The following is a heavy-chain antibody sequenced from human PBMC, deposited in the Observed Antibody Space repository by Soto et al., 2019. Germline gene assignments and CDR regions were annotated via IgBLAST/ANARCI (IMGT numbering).Heavy chain of an antibody. CDR1: GYSFTSYW. D-gene: IGHD3-10*01. Sequence: GESLKISCKGSGYSFTSYWICWVRQMPGKGLEWMGIIYPGDSDTRYSPSFQGQVTISADKSISTAYLQWSSLKASDTAMYYCARHEGYYGSPAAGLFDYWGQGTLVTVSS. V-gene: IGHV5-51*01. CDR3: ARHEGYYGSPAAGLFDY. CDR2: IYPGDSDT. J-gene: IGHJ4*02.